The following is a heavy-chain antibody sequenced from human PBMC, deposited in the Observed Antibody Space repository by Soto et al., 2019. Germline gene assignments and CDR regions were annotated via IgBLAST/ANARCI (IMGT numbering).Heavy chain of an antibody. D-gene: IGHD4-4*01. Sequence: QLGGPLSLSCAASGFTFSSYAMHWVRQAPAKGLEGVAVISYDGRNKNYADSVKGRFTISRENSKNTLYLQKNSLRAEDTAVYYCAGVSATVKADLFDYWGQGTLVTVSS. J-gene: IGHJ4*02. V-gene: IGHV3-30*04. CDR2: ISYDGRNK. CDR3: AGVSATVKADLFDY. CDR1: GFTFSSYA.